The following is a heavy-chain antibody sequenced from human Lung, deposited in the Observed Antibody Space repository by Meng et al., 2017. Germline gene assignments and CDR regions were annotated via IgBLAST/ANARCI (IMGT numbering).Heavy chain of an antibody. CDR1: RGSITSSTW. D-gene: IGHD1-26*01. J-gene: IGHJ4*02. V-gene: IGHV4-4*02. Sequence: QVQLQESGPGLVKPSGTLSLTCAVSRGSITSSTWWSWVRQTPGKGLEWFGEIFHSGSTNYNPPLESRVIISVDKSKNQFSLKVYSVTAADTATYYCARFDISSSGRGDYWGQGILVTVSS. CDR2: IFHSGST. CDR3: ARFDISSSGRGDY.